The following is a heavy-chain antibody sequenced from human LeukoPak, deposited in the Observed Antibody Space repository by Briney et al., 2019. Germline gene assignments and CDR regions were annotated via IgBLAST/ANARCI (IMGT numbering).Heavy chain of an antibody. V-gene: IGHV4-34*01. CDR2: INHSGST. D-gene: IGHD6-6*01. CDR3: ARGSGSSRAFRE. J-gene: IGHJ4*02. CDR1: GGSSSGYY. Sequence: PSETLSLTCVLYGGSSSGYYWSWIRQPPGKGLEWIGEINHSGSTNYNPSLKSRVTISVDTSKNQFSLKLSSVTAADTAVYYCARGSGSSRAFREWGQGTLVTVSS.